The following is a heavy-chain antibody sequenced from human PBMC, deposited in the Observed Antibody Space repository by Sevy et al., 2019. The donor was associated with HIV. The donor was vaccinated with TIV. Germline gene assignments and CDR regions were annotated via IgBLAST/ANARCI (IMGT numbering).Heavy chain of an antibody. V-gene: IGHV4-31*03. D-gene: IGHD2-8*02. J-gene: IGHJ3*02. Sequence: SETLSLTCTVSGGSISSGGYYWSWIRQHPGKGLEWIGYIYYSGSTYYNPSLKSRVTISVDTSKNQFSLKLSSVTAADTAVYYCARDGGVSGAFDIWGQGTMVTVSS. CDR3: ARDGGVSGAFDI. CDR1: GGSISSGGYY. CDR2: IYYSGST.